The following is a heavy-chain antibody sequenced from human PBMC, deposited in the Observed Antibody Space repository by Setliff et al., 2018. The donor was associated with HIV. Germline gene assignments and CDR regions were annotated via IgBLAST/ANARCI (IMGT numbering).Heavy chain of an antibody. J-gene: IGHJ4*02. D-gene: IGHD3-10*01. CDR1: GGSISGFY. Sequence: SETLSLTCTVSGGSISGFYWSWIRQSPGNGLEWIGWIYDSGITNYNPSLKSRLTISVDTSKTQFSLKLNSVTAADTAVYYCARVRGGTSRGFLDFWGQGTLVTVSS. CDR2: IYDSGIT. CDR3: ARVRGGTSRGFLDF. V-gene: IGHV4-59*08.